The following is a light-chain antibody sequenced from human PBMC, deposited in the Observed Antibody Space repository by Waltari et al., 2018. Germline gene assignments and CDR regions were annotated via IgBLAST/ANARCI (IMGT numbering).Light chain of an antibody. Sequence: DIQMTQSPSTLSASVGDRVTITCRASQTISNWLVWYQQKPGKAPTLLIHEASSLEDGVPSRFSGSRSGTEFTLTISSLQPDDSATYYCQQYNMYSYTFCQGTRLEIK. J-gene: IGKJ2*01. CDR1: QTISNW. CDR2: EAS. CDR3: QQYNMYSYT. V-gene: IGKV1-5*03.